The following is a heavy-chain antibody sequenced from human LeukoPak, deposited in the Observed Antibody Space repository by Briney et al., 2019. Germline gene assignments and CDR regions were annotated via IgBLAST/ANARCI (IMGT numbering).Heavy chain of an antibody. J-gene: IGHJ6*03. Sequence: SETLSLTCTVSGGSISSHYWSWIRQPPGKGLEWIGYIYYSGSTNYNPSLKSRVTISVDTSKNQFSLKLSSVAAADTAVYYCARPEPDYYMDVWGKGTTVTVSS. V-gene: IGHV4-59*11. CDR1: GGSISSHY. CDR3: ARPEPDYYMDV. CDR2: IYYSGST.